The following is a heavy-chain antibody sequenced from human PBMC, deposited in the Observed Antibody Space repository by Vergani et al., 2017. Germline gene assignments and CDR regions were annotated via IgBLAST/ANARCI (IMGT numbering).Heavy chain of an antibody. D-gene: IGHD4-23*01. V-gene: IGHV4-39*02. J-gene: IGHJ4*02. CDR1: GGSISSSSYY. CDR3: ARDQMTVVTYYFDY. CDR2: IYYSGST. Sequence: QLQLQESGPGLVKPSETLSLTCTVSGGSISSSSYYWGWIRQPPGKGLEWIGSIYYSGSTYYNPSLKSRVTISVDTSKNQFSLKLSSVTAADTAVYYCARDQMTVVTYYFDYWGQGTLVTVSS.